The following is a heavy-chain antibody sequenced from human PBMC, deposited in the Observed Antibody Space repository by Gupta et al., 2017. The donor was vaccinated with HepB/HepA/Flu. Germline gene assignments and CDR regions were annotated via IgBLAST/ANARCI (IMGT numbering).Heavy chain of an antibody. J-gene: IGHJ4*02. CDR1: GSPFDDYA. V-gene: IGHV3-9*01. Sequence: DVQLVESGGGLVQPGRSLRPSCAASGSPFDDYAMHWVRQAPGKGLEWVSGISWDRRSLGYADSVKGRFTISRDNAKNSLYLQMNSLRPEDTALYFCTKDMNKIIIPAALDYWGQGTLVTVSS. CDR2: ISWDRRSL. CDR3: TKDMNKIIIPAALDY. D-gene: IGHD2-2*01.